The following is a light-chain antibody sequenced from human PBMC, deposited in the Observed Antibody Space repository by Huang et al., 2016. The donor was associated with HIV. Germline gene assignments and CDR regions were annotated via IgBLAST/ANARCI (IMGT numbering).Light chain of an antibody. CDR2: GAS. V-gene: IGKV3-20*01. CDR1: QSVSSNY. CDR3: QQYGSSLLT. Sequence: EIVLTQSPGTLSLSPGERATLSCRASQSVSSNYLAWYQQKPGQDPRLLIYGASSRATGIPDRFSVSGSGTDFTLTISRLEPEDFAVYYCQQYGSSLLTFGGGTKVEIK. J-gene: IGKJ4*01.